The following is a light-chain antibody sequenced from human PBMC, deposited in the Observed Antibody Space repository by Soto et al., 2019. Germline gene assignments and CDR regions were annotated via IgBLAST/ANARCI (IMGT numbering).Light chain of an antibody. CDR2: DAS. V-gene: IGKV1-5*01. CDR3: LRYNAFSQT. Sequence: DIQMTQSPSTLSASVGDRVTITCRASQSMNDWLAWYPQKPGKAPKVLIYDASSLQSGVPSRFSGRGSGTEFTLTIDSLQPDDVATYYCLRYNAFSQTFGQGTKVEI. J-gene: IGKJ1*01. CDR1: QSMNDW.